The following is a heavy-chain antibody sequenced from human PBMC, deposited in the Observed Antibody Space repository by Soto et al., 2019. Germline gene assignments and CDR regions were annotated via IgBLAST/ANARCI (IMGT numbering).Heavy chain of an antibody. CDR2: INPNSGGT. Sequence: GASVKVSCKASGYTFTGYYMHWLRQAPGQGLEWMGWINPNSGGTNYAQKFQGWVTMTRDTSISTAYMELSRLRSDDTAVYYCARSWDPLNWFDPWGQGTLVTVPQ. CDR3: ARSWDPLNWFDP. J-gene: IGHJ5*02. CDR1: GYTFTGYY. D-gene: IGHD1-26*01. V-gene: IGHV1-2*04.